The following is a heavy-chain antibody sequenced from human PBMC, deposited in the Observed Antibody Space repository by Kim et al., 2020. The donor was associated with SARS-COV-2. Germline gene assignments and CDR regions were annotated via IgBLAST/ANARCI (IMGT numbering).Heavy chain of an antibody. J-gene: IGHJ4*02. CDR3: ARAYGSGSYYTH. Sequence: YYPGSVKGRFTISRENAKNSLYLQMNSLRAGDTAVYYCARAYGSGSYYTHWGQGTLVTVSS. V-gene: IGHV3-13*01. D-gene: IGHD3-10*01.